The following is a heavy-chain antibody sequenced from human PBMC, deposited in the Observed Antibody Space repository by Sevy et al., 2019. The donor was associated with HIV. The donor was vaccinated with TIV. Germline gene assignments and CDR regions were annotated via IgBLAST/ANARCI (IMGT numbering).Heavy chain of an antibody. V-gene: IGHV3-23*01. CDR2: ISAGGTTT. CDR1: GFIFSNYP. J-gene: IGHJ4*02. CDR3: ARDLPPSATTVPHFDY. D-gene: IGHD4-17*01. Sequence: GGSLRLSCAASGFIFSNYPMSWVRHSPGKGLEWVSDISAGGTTTYYADSVEGRFTISRDNSKNTVSLQMNSLRAEDTAVYYCARDLPPSATTVPHFDYWGRGTLVTVSS.